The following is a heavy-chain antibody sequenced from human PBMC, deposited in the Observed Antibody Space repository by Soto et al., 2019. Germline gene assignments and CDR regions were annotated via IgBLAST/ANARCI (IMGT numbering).Heavy chain of an antibody. V-gene: IGHV3-9*01. Sequence: EVQLVESGGDLVQPGTSLRLSCAASGFTFDDYAMHWVRQAPGKGLEWVSGISRNSDNRVYADSVKGRFTISRDNAKNYLYLQIDSRSPEDTAFYYCATLTSWWNFENWGQGTLVTVAS. CDR2: ISRNSDNR. D-gene: IGHD2-2*01. CDR3: ATLTSWWNFEN. CDR1: GFTFDDYA. J-gene: IGHJ4*02.